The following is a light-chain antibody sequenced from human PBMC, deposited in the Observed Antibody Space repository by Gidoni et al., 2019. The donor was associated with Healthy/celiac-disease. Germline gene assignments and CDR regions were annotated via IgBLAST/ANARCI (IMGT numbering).Light chain of an antibody. CDR2: AAS. CDR1: QGISSY. V-gene: IGKV1-39*01. CDR3: QQSYSTPYT. J-gene: IGKJ2*01. Sequence: DIQMTQSPSSLSASVGDRVTITCRASQGISSYLNWYQKKPGKAPTLLIYAASSLQSGVPSRFSGSGSGTDFTLTISSLQPEDFATYYCQQSYSTPYTFGQGTKLELK.